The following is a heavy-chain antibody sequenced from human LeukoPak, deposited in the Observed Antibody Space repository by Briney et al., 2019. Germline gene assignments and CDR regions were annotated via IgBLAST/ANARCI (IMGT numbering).Heavy chain of an antibody. CDR3: AMLPEYYFDY. J-gene: IGHJ4*02. CDR2: IYYSGST. CDR1: GGSISSYY. Sequence: SETLSLTCTVSGGSISSYYWSWIRQPPGKGLEWIGYIYYSGSTNYNPSLKSRVTISVDTSKNQFSLKLSSVTAADTAVYYCAMLPEYYFDYWGQGTLVTVSS. V-gene: IGHV4-59*01.